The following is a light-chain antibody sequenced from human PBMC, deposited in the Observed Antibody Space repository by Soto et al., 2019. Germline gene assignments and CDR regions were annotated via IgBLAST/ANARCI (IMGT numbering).Light chain of an antibody. CDR3: CSYAGSYPAV. V-gene: IGLV2-11*01. J-gene: IGLJ1*01. CDR1: SSDVGGYNY. Sequence: QSVLTQPRSVSGSPGQSVTISCTGTSSDVGGYNYVSWYQQHPGKAPKLIIYDVSKRPSGVPDRFSGSKTCNTASVTISGLQADDEADYYFCSYAGSYPAVFGTGTKLTVL. CDR2: DVS.